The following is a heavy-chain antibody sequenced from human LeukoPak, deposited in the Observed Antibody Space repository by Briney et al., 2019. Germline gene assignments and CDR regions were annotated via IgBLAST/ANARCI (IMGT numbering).Heavy chain of an antibody. D-gene: IGHD3-10*01. CDR2: INSDGSST. V-gene: IGHV3-74*01. Sequence: GGSLRLSCAASGFTFSSSGMHWVRQAPGKGLVWVSRINSDGSSTSYADSVKGRLTISRDNSKNTLYLQMNSLRAEDTAVYYCARGSKWFGELIRRGEYYFDYWGQGTLVTVSS. CDR1: GFTFSSSG. CDR3: ARGSKWFGELIRRGEYYFDY. J-gene: IGHJ4*02.